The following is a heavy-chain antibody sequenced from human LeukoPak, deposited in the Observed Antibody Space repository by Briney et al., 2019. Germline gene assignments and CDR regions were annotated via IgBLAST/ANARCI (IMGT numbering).Heavy chain of an antibody. Sequence: ASVKVSCKASGYTFTSYGVSWVRQAPGQGLEWMGWISAYNGNTNYAQKLQGRVTMTTDTSTSTAYMELRSLRSDDTAVYYCARVFFHPLPFDYWGQGTLVTVSS. J-gene: IGHJ4*02. CDR3: ARVFFHPLPFDY. CDR1: GYTFTSYG. V-gene: IGHV1-18*01. D-gene: IGHD2/OR15-2a*01. CDR2: ISAYNGNT.